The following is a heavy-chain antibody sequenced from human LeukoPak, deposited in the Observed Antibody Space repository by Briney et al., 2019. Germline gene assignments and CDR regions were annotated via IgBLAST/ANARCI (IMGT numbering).Heavy chain of an antibody. CDR2: ISSSSSYI. Sequence: KSGGSLRLSXAASGFTFSSYSMNWVRQAPGKGLEWVSSISSSSSYIYYADSVKGRFTISRGNAKNSLYLQMNSLRAEDTAVYYCARAIAAAGTDWGQGTLVTVSS. V-gene: IGHV3-21*01. CDR1: GFTFSSYS. D-gene: IGHD6-13*01. CDR3: ARAIAAAGTD. J-gene: IGHJ4*02.